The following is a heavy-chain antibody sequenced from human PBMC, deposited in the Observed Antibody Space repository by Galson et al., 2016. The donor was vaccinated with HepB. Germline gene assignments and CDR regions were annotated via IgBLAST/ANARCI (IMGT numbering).Heavy chain of an antibody. Sequence: SLRLSCAASGFNFSNYGMHWVRQAPGKGLEWVAVIWYDGGTKYHAESVKGRLTISRDNSKNTLYLQMDSLIAEDTAVYYCARQKRGYVYDRLDYWGQGTLVTVSS. CDR3: ARQKRGYVYDRLDY. J-gene: IGHJ4*02. CDR2: IWYDGGTK. V-gene: IGHV3-33*01. D-gene: IGHD5/OR15-5a*01. CDR1: GFNFSNYG.